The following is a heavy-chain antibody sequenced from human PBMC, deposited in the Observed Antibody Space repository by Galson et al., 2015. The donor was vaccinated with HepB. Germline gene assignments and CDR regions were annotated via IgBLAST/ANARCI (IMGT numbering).Heavy chain of an antibody. J-gene: IGHJ4*02. CDR2: IWYDGSNK. CDR1: GFTFSRHG. D-gene: IGHD6-13*01. CDR3: AREDPTVAVAVLDY. V-gene: IGHV3-33*01. Sequence: SLRLSCAASGFTFSRHGMHWVRQAPGKGLEWVALIWYDGSNKYYGASVKGRFTISRDNAKNTLYLQMNSLRVEDTAVYYCAREDPTVAVAVLDYWGQGTLVAVSS.